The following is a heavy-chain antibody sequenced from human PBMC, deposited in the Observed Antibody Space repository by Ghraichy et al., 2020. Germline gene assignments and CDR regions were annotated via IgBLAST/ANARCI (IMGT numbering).Heavy chain of an antibody. V-gene: IGHV4-34*01. D-gene: IGHD6-19*01. Sequence: SETLSLTCAVYGGSFSGYYWSWIRQPPGKGLEWIGEINHSGSTNYNPSLKSRVTISVDTSKNQLSLKLSSVTAADTAVYYCARKAGTGGFYWYFDLWGRGTLVTVSS. CDR2: INHSGST. J-gene: IGHJ2*01. CDR3: ARKAGTGGFYWYFDL. CDR1: GGSFSGYY.